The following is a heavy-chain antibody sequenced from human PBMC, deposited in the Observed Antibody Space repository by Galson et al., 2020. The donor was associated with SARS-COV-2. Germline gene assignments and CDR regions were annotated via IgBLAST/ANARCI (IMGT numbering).Heavy chain of an antibody. CDR2: IYDGGST. CDR1: GASISSSGYY. D-gene: IGHD3-10*01. Sequence: ETLETLSLTCTVSGASISSSGYYWNWIRQHPGKGLEWVGYIYDGGSTYYTFYNPSLKSRMTISMDTSKNQFSLDLSSVTAADTAVYYCVRDVVRGFNPREAFFDSWGQGTLVTVSA. V-gene: IGHV4-31*03. CDR3: VRDVVRGFNPREAFFDS. J-gene: IGHJ4*02.